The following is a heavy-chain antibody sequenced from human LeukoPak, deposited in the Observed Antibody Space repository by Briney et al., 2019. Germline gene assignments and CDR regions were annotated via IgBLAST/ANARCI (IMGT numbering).Heavy chain of an antibody. D-gene: IGHD2-15*01. CDR3: CSYGLEAFDI. CDR1: GGSFSGYY. V-gene: IGHV4-34*01. Sequence: SETLSLTCALYGGSFSGYYWSWIRQPPGKGLEWIGEINHSGSTNYNPSLKSRVTISVDTSKNQFSLKLSSVTAADTAVYYCCSYGLEAFDIWGQGTMVTVSS. CDR2: INHSGST. J-gene: IGHJ3*02.